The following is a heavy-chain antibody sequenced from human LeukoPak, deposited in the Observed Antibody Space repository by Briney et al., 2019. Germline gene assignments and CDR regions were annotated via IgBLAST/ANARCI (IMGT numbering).Heavy chain of an antibody. J-gene: IGHJ4*02. V-gene: IGHV3-53*01. D-gene: IGHD6-13*01. CDR3: ARGGQQLLDYFDY. Sequence: GGSLRLSCAASGFTVSSYYMSWVRQAPGKGLEWVSVIYSGGSTYYADSVKGRFTISRDNSKNTLYLQMNSLRAEDTAVYYCARGGQQLLDYFDYWGQGTLVTVSS. CDR2: IYSGGST. CDR1: GFTVSSYY.